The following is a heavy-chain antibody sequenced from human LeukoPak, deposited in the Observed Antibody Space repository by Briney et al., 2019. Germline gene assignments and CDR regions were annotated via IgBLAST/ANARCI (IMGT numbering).Heavy chain of an antibody. CDR3: ARVVTDSSGWYHFDY. CDR2: VIPSGGST. D-gene: IGHD6-19*01. V-gene: IGHV1-46*01. Sequence: ASVKVSCKASEYTFTSYYIHWVRQAPGQGLEWMGIVIPSGGSTTYAQTFQGRVTMTRDTSTRTVYMELSSLRSEDTAVYYCARVVTDSSGWYHFDYWGQGTPVTVSS. CDR1: EYTFTSYY. J-gene: IGHJ4*02.